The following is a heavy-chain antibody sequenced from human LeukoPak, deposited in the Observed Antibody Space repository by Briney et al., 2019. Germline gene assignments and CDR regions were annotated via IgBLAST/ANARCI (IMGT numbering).Heavy chain of an antibody. CDR2: IYYSGST. D-gene: IGHD6-19*01. J-gene: IGHJ5*02. V-gene: IGHV4-59*08. Sequence: PSETLSLTCTVSGGSISSYYWSWIRQPPGKGLEWIGYIYYSGSTNYNPSLKSRVTISLDTSENQFSLKLSSVTAADTAVYYCARLSTTSGWYSWFDPWGQGTLVTVSS. CDR1: GGSISSYY. CDR3: ARLSTTSGWYSWFDP.